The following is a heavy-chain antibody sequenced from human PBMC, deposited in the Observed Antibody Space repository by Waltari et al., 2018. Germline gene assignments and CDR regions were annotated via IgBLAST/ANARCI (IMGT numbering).Heavy chain of an antibody. D-gene: IGHD6-13*01. V-gene: IGHV4-39*01. J-gene: IGHJ4*02. CDR2: IYYSGST. Sequence: QLQLQESGPGLVKPSETLSLTCTVSGGSISSSSYYWGWTRQPPGKGLEWIGSIYYSGSTYYNPSLKSRVTISVDTSKNQFSLKLSSVTAADTAVYYCARRASSSWYVYFDYWGQGTLVTVSS. CDR3: ARRASSSWYVYFDY. CDR1: GGSISSSSYY.